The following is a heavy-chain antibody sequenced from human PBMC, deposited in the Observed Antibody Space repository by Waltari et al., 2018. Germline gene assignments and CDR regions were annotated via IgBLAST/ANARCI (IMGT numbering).Heavy chain of an antibody. CDR3: ARAGSSSRGLDP. D-gene: IGHD6-13*01. CDR2: ISFSGST. J-gene: IGHJ5*02. Sequence: QLQETGPGLVKPAEPRYLTCTASGGSTSRYDWSWIRQPPGKGLEWIAYISFSGSTNYNPSLESRVTISVDTSKNQCSLKLSSVTAADTAVYYCARAGSSSRGLDPWGQGTLVTVSS. CDR1: GGSTSRYD. V-gene: IGHV4-59*08.